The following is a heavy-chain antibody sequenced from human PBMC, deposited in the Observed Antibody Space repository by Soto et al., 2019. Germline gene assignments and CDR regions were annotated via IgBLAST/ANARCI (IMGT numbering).Heavy chain of an antibody. CDR3: AGDPDSHYNDSHASSYP. J-gene: IGHJ5*02. Sequence: QVQLVQSGAEVKKPGSSVKVSCKASGGTFSTYTITWVRQAPGQGLEWMGRIIPIIGIINYAQKFQGRVTITADKFTGTAYMELTRLRSDDTAVYYCAGDPDSHYNDSHASSYPWGQGTLVTASS. CDR1: GGTFSTYT. CDR2: IIPIIGII. V-gene: IGHV1-69*08. D-gene: IGHD3-22*01.